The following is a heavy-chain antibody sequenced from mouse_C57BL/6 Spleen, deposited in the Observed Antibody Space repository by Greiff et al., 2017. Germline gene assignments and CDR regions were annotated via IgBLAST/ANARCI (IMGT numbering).Heavy chain of an antibody. D-gene: IGHD2-12*01. V-gene: IGHV1-82*01. CDR3: AREGHYSDYFDY. Sequence: VQLQQSGPELVKPGASVKISCKASGYAFSSYWMNWVKQRPGKGLEWIGRIYPGDGDTNYNGKFKGKATLTADKSSSTAYMQLSSLTSEDSAVYFCAREGHYSDYFDYWGQGTTLTVSS. CDR2: IYPGDGDT. CDR1: GYAFSSYW. J-gene: IGHJ2*01.